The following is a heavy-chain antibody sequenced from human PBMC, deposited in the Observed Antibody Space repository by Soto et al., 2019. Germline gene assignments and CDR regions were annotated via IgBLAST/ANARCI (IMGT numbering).Heavy chain of an antibody. D-gene: IGHD3-3*01. CDR2: TYWNDDR. CDR3: AHKGRFYYFLSGSSFDY. Sequence: QITLKESGPTLVNPTQTLTLTCTFSGFSLNTSGEGVGWIRQPPGKALEWLALTYWNDDRRYCPSLKSRLTITKDTSKDQVVLTITTMDPVYTATYYCAHKGRFYYFLSGSSFDYRGDGTQVTV. J-gene: IGHJ4*01. CDR1: GFSLNTSGEG. V-gene: IGHV2-5*01.